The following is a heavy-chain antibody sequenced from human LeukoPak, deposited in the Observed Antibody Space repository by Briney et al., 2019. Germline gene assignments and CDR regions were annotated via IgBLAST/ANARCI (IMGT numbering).Heavy chain of an antibody. V-gene: IGHV1-69*13. Sequence: GASVKVSCKASGGTFSNYAISWVRQAPGQGLEWMGGIIRVTGTADYAQKFQGRVTITADESTSTAYMELTSLRSEDTAAYYCARGRYSSGWKSYSSHYYCGLDVWGQGTTVTVSS. J-gene: IGHJ6*02. CDR3: ARGRYSSGWKSYSSHYYCGLDV. CDR2: IIRVTGTA. D-gene: IGHD6-19*01. CDR1: GGTFSNYA.